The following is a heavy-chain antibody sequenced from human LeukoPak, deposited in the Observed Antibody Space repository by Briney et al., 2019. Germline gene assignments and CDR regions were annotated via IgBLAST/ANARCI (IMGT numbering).Heavy chain of an antibody. Sequence: GESLQISCQGSGSSFTSYWIGWVRQMPGKGLEWMGIIYPGDSDTRYSPSFQGQVTISADKSISTAYLQWSSLKASGTGMYYCAMPYSSSWSYDAFDIWGQGTMVTVSS. V-gene: IGHV5-51*01. CDR3: AMPYSSSWSYDAFDI. J-gene: IGHJ3*02. CDR1: GSSFTSYW. D-gene: IGHD6-13*01. CDR2: IYPGDSDT.